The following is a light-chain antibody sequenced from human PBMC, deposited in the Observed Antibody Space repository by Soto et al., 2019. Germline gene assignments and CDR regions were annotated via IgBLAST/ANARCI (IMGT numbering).Light chain of an antibody. CDR3: QKYNSDPWT. CDR1: QGISDY. Sequence: DIQMTQSPSSVSASVGDRVTITCRPSQGISDYLVWYQQIPGKVPKLLIYGASTLHSGVPSRFSGSGSGTEFTLTISSLQPEDVATYYCQKYNSDPWTFGQGTTVEIK. V-gene: IGKV1-27*01. J-gene: IGKJ1*01. CDR2: GAS.